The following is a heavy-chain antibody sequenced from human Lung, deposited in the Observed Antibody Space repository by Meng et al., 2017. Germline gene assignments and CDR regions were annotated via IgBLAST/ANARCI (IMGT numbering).Heavy chain of an antibody. D-gene: IGHD6-13*01. V-gene: IGHV3-15*01. CDR1: GFTFSNAW. CDR2: INSKTDGGTT. CDR3: TTEGEVAAGNDY. Sequence: EVQLVESGGGLVNPGRSLRLSCAASGFTFSNAWMSWVRQAPGKGLVWVARINSKTDGGTTDYAAPVKGRFTISRGDSKNTLFLQMNSLKTEDTAVYYCTTEGEVAAGNDYWGQGTLVTVSS. J-gene: IGHJ4*02.